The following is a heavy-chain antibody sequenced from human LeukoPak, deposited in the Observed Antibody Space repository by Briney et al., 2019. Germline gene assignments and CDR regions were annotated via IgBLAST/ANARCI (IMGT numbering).Heavy chain of an antibody. Sequence: SETLSLTCTVSGGSISSYYWSRIRQPPGKGLEWIGYIYYSGSTNYNPSLKSRVTIPVDTSKNQFSLKLSSVTAADTAVYYCARYSGYDFILDYWGQGTLVTVSS. CDR1: GGSISSYY. CDR2: IYYSGST. CDR3: ARYSGYDFILDY. D-gene: IGHD5-12*01. J-gene: IGHJ4*02. V-gene: IGHV4-59*08.